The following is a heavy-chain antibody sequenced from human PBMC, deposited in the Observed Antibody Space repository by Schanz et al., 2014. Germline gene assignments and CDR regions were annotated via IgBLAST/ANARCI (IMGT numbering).Heavy chain of an antibody. CDR3: ARDNSHWLVDY. CDR2: IKSDGSST. V-gene: IGHV3-74*01. J-gene: IGHJ4*02. D-gene: IGHD6-19*01. CDR1: GFTFSSYW. Sequence: EVQLVESGGDLVQPGGSLRLSCSASGFTFSSYWMHWVRQVPGKGLVWVSRIKSDGSSTSYADSVKGRFTISRDNSNKTVDLQMNSLRAEDTALYYCARDNSHWLVDYWGQGTLVNVSS.